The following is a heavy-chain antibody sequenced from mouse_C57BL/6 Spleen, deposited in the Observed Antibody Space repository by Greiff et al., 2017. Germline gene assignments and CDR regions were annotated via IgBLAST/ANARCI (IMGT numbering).Heavy chain of an antibody. Sequence: EVKVEESGGGLVQPGGSMKLSCVASGFTFSNYWMNWVRQSPEKGLEWVAQIRLKSDNYATHYAESVKGRFTISRDDSKSSVYLQMNNLRAEDTGIYYCTEGPYYFDYWGKGTTLTVSS. J-gene: IGHJ2*01. CDR2: IRLKSDNYAT. V-gene: IGHV6-3*01. CDR1: GFTFSNYW. CDR3: TEGPYYFDY.